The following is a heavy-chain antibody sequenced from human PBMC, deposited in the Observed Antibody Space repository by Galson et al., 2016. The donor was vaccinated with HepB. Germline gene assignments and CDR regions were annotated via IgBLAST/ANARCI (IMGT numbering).Heavy chain of an antibody. CDR1: GFSFSSYG. V-gene: IGHV3-33*01. D-gene: IGHD3-16*01. CDR2: IWYDGSNK. CDR3: ARDWGSYLDY. J-gene: IGHJ4*02. Sequence: SLRLSCAASGFSFSSYGIHWVRQAPGKGLEWVAVIWYDGSNKFYADSVKGRFTVSRDNSMNTLFLQMNSLRADDTAVYYCARDWGSYLDYWGQGTLVTVSS.